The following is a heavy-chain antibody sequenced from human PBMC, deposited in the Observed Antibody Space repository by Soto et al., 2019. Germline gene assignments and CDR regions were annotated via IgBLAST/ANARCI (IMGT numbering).Heavy chain of an antibody. CDR2: INPINGAT. D-gene: IGHD2-21*02. V-gene: IGHV1-2*02. CDR3: ARDLEERLLTYWLDP. J-gene: IGHJ5*02. CDR1: EYSFIGYH. Sequence: ASVKVSCKASEYSFIGYHIHWVRQAPGQGPEWMGWINPINGATNYAQKFQGRVTMTRETSISTAYMELSSLRFDDTAVYYCARDLEERLLTYWLDPWGQGTLVTVSS.